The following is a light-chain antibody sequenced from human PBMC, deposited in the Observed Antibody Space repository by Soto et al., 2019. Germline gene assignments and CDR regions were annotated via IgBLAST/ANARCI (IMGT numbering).Light chain of an antibody. J-gene: IGKJ3*01. CDR3: QPSYSAPQFT. Sequence: DIQMTQSPSSLSASVGDRVTITCRASESIGSHLNWYQQKPGQAPKVLIYAISFLQSGVPSRFXGSGSGTDFTLTISSLQPEDFATYFCQPSYSAPQFTFGPGTKVDIK. CDR2: AIS. V-gene: IGKV1-39*01. CDR1: ESIGSH.